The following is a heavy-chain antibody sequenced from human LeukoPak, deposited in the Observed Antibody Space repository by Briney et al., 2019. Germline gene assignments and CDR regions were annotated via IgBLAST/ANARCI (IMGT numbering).Heavy chain of an antibody. CDR3: ARDRFYYDSSGCYSYYFDY. CDR1: GFTFNSYC. Sequence: GGSLRLSCAASGFTFNSYCMSWVRQAPGKGLEWVANIKQDGSEKYYVDSVKGRFTISRDNTKNSLYLQMNSLRAEDTAVYYCARDRFYYDSSGCYSYYFDYWGQGTLGTVSS. V-gene: IGHV3-7*01. CDR2: IKQDGSEK. D-gene: IGHD3-22*01. J-gene: IGHJ4*02.